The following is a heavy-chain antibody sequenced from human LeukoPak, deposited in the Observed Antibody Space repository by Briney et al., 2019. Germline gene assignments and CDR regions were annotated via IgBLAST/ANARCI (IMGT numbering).Heavy chain of an antibody. CDR1: GGSISSSSYY. J-gene: IGHJ4*02. CDR2: IYYSGST. CDR3: ARTLSRWDPFDY. V-gene: IGHV4-39*01. D-gene: IGHD1-26*01. Sequence: SETLSLTCTVSGGSISSSSYYWVWIRQPPGKGLEWIGSIYYSGSTYYNPSLKSRATISVDTSKNQFSLKLSSVTAADTAVYYCARTLSRWDPFDYWGQGTLVTVSS.